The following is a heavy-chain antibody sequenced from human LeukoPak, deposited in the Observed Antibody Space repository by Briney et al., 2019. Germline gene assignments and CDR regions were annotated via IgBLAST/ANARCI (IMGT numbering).Heavy chain of an antibody. CDR3: VGCSGGTCTGNWLDP. J-gene: IGHJ5*02. D-gene: IGHD2-15*01. Sequence: GGSLRLSCAASGFTFSTYSMSWIRQAAGKGLEWGSAISGSGGDTLYADSVKGRFTISGDNSKNTLYLQMNSLRVEDTAVYHCVGCSGGTCTGNWLDPWGQGTLVTVSS. CDR1: GFTFSTYS. CDR2: ISGSGGDT. V-gene: IGHV3-23*01.